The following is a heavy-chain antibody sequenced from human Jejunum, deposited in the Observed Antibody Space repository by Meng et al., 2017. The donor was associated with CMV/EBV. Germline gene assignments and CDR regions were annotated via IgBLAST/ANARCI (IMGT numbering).Heavy chain of an antibody. V-gene: IGHV3-66*01. J-gene: IGHJ5*01. CDR2: IYSGGDKT. Sequence: QLVESGGGLVPPGGSLRLSCAVSGISVTTNYMTWVRQTPGKGLEWVSVIYSGGDKTYYADSVKGRFTISRDSSRNTLYLQMTSLRAGDTALYYCARGAMSFESWGQGTLVTVSS. CDR3: ARGAMSFES. CDR1: GISVTTNY.